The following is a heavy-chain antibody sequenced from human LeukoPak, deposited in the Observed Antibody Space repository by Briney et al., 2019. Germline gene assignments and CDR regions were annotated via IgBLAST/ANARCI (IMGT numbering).Heavy chain of an antibody. D-gene: IGHD4-17*01. J-gene: IGHJ6*02. V-gene: IGHV1-69*04. CDR1: GGTFSSYA. CDR3: ASPYGPSHYYYYGMDV. Sequence: ASVKVSCKASGGTFSSYAISWVRQAPGQGLEWMGRIIPILGIANYAQKFQGRVTITADKFTSTAYMELSSLRSEDTAVYYCASPYGPSHYYYYGMDVWGQGTTVTVSS. CDR2: IIPILGIA.